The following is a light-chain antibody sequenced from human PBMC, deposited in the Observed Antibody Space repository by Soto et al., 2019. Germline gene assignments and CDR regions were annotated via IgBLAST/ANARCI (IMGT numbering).Light chain of an antibody. J-gene: IGKJ3*01. CDR1: QSVLYSSNNKTY. Sequence: DIVMTQSPDSLAVSLGERATINCKSSQSVLYSSNNKTYLAWYQQKPGQPPKLLIYWASTRESGVPDRFSGSGSGTDFTLTISSLQAEDVAVYYCQQYYSTPRTFGPGTKVDIK. CDR2: WAS. V-gene: IGKV4-1*01. CDR3: QQYYSTPRT.